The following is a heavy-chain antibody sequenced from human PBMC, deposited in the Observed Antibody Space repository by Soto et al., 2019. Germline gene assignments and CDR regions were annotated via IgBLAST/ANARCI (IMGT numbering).Heavy chain of an antibody. CDR3: ARLRSGSYYLDAFDI. CDR1: GFTFSSYG. D-gene: IGHD1-26*01. V-gene: IGHV3-48*02. CDR2: ISSTSSTI. Sequence: GGSLRLSCAASGFTFSSYGMNWVRQAPGTGLEGVSYISSTSSTIYYADSVKGRFTISRDNAENSLYLQMNSLRDEDAVVYYCARLRSGSYYLDAFDIWGQGTMVTVSS. J-gene: IGHJ3*02.